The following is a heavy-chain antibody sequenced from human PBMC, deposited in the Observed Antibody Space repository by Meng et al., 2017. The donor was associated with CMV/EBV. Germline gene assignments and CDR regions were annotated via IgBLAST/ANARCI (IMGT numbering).Heavy chain of an antibody. V-gene: IGHV3-74*01. CDR3: ARDSSSWYSRDYYYYGMDV. D-gene: IGHD6-13*01. CDR1: GFTFSSYW. J-gene: IGHJ6*02. Sequence: GGSLRLSCAASGFTFSSYWMHWVRQAPGKGLVWVSRINSDGSSTSYADSVKGRFTIFRDNAKNTLYLQMNSLRAEDTAVYYCARDSSSWYSRDYYYYGMDVWGQGTTVTVSS. CDR2: INSDGSST.